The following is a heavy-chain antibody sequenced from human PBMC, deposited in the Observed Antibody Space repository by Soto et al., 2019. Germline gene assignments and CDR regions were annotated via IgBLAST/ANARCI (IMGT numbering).Heavy chain of an antibody. D-gene: IGHD3-16*01. V-gene: IGHV4-59*01. J-gene: IGHJ4*02. CDR2: IYYSGST. CDR3: ARDYVDYSDY. Sequence: SETLSLTCTVSGGSISSYYWSWIRQPPGKGLEWIGYIYYSGSTNYNPSLKSRVTISVDTSKNQFSLKLSSVTAADTAVYYCARDYVDYSDYWGQGTLVTVSS. CDR1: GGSISSYY.